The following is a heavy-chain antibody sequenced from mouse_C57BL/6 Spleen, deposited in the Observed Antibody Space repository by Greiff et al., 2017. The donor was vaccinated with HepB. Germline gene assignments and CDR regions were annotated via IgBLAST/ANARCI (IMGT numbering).Heavy chain of an antibody. Sequence: VQLQQSGPELVKPGASVKISCKASGYAFSSSWMNWVKQRPGKGLEWIGRIYPGDGDTNFNGKFKGKATLTADKSSSTAYMQLSSLTSEDSAVYFCARSIDYWGQGTTLTVSS. V-gene: IGHV1-82*01. J-gene: IGHJ2*01. CDR3: ARSIDY. CDR1: GYAFSSSW. CDR2: IYPGDGDT.